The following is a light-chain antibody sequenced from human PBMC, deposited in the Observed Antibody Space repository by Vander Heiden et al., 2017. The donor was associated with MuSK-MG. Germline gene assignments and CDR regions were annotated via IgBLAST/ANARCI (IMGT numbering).Light chain of an antibody. V-gene: IGKV3-20*01. CDR2: GAS. Sequence: EIVLTQSPGTLSLSPGERATLSCRASQSVSSSYLAWYQQKPGQAPRLLIYGASSSATRIPDTSTGSGSRTDFSLTISSLEPEDFAVYYCQLYATSPITFGGGTRLEMK. J-gene: IGKJ4*01. CDR1: QSVSSSY. CDR3: QLYATSPIT.